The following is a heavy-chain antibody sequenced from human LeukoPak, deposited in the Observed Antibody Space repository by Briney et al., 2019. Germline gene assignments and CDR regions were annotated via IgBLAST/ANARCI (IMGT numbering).Heavy chain of an antibody. J-gene: IGHJ4*02. V-gene: IGHV4-39*07. D-gene: IGHD6-19*01. Sequence: SETLSLTCTVSGGSISSSSYYWGWIRQPPGKGLEWIGSTYYSGSTYYNPSLKSRVTISVDTSKNQFSLKLSSVTAADTAVYYCARGRVAVAGTDYWGQGTLVTVSS. CDR3: ARGRVAVAGTDY. CDR1: GGSISSSSYY. CDR2: TYYSGST.